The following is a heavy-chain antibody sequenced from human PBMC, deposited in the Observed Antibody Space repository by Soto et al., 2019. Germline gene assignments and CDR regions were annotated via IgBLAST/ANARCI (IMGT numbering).Heavy chain of an antibody. D-gene: IGHD6-19*01. J-gene: IGHJ3*02. CDR3: ATSSGWYTIAFDI. V-gene: IGHV1-8*02. CDR1: GFTFTSSA. Sequence: ASVKVSCKASGFTFTSSAMHWVRQAPGQRLEWMGWMNPSSGNTNYAQKFQGRVTMTRNTSISTAYMELSSLRSEDTAVYYCATSSGWYTIAFDIWGQGTMVTVSS. CDR2: MNPSSGNT.